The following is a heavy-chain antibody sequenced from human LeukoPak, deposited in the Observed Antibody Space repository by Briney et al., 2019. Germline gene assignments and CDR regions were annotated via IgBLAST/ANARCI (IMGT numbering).Heavy chain of an antibody. Sequence: SETLSLTCAVSDGSITNYDWSWVRQPPGKGLEFIGHVHYSGTANYNPSLRSRVTISIDTSKKHFFLKLKSVTAADTAVYFCARGYGDFRVEGRYFHSWGQGTLVTVSS. J-gene: IGHJ4*02. V-gene: IGHV4-59*01. D-gene: IGHD4-17*01. CDR1: DGSITNYD. CDR3: ARGYGDFRVEGRYFHS. CDR2: VHYSGTA.